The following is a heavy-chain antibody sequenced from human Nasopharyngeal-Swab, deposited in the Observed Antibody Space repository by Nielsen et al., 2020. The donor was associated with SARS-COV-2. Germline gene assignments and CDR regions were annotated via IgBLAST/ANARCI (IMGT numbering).Heavy chain of an antibody. V-gene: IGHV1-2*02. CDR2: INPNSGGT. J-gene: IGHJ5*02. D-gene: IGHD5-12*01. Sequence: ASVKVFCKASGYTFTGYYMHWVRQAPGQGLEWMGWINPNSGGTNYAQKFQGRVTMTRDTSISTAYMELSRLRSDDTAVYYCARDGGYDPWFDPWGQGTLVTVSS. CDR3: ARDGGYDPWFDP. CDR1: GYTFTGYY.